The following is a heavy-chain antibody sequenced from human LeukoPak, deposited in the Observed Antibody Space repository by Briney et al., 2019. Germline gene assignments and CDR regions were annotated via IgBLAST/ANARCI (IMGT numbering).Heavy chain of an antibody. D-gene: IGHD2-2*01. CDR1: GFTFSNYW. CDR2: INSDGINT. V-gene: IGHV3-74*01. Sequence: GGSLRLSCAASGFTFSNYWMHWVRQAPGKGLVWVSRINSDGINTSYADSVKGRFTISRDNAKNTLNLQMNSLRAEDTAVYYCARDRAPVVPSSMLNYWGQGTLVTVSS. J-gene: IGHJ4*02. CDR3: ARDRAPVVPSSMLNY.